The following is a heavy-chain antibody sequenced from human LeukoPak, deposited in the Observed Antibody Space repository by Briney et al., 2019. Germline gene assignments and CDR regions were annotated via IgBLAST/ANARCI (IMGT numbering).Heavy chain of an antibody. D-gene: IGHD3-10*01. CDR3: ASGLWFGGNDAFDI. V-gene: IGHV1-2*06. Sequence: ASVKVSCKASGGTFSSYAISWVRQAPGQGLEWMGRINPNSGGTNYAQKFQGRVTMTRDTSISTAYMELSRLRSDDTAVYYCASGLWFGGNDAFDIWGQGTMVTVSS. J-gene: IGHJ3*02. CDR1: GGTFSSYA. CDR2: INPNSGGT.